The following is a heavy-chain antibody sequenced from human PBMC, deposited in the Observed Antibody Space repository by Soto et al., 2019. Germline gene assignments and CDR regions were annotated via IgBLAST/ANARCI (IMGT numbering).Heavy chain of an antibody. CDR2: LNAGNGNT. CDR1: GYTFTSYA. D-gene: IGHD6-13*01. CDR3: ASSYSSSWYYFDY. J-gene: IGHJ4*02. Sequence: QVQLVQSGAEVKKPGASVQVSCKASGYTFTSYAMHWGRQAPGQRLEWMGWLNAGNGNTKYSQKYQGRVTITRDTSASTAYMELSSLRSEDTAVYYCASSYSSSWYYFDYWGQGTLVTVSS. V-gene: IGHV1-3*01.